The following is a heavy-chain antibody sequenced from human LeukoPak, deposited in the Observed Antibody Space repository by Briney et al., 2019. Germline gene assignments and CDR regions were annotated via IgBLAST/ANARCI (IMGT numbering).Heavy chain of an antibody. D-gene: IGHD2-15*01. Sequence: PSETLSLTCTVSGGSISSYYWSWIRQPPGKGLEWIGYIYTSGSTNYNPSLKSRVTISVDTSKNQFSLKLSSVTAADTAVYYCARNMRYCSGGSCYTPKFYYYYMDVWGKGTTVTVSS. J-gene: IGHJ6*03. CDR1: GGSISSYY. V-gene: IGHV4-4*09. CDR2: IYTSGST. CDR3: ARNMRYCSGGSCYTPKFYYYYMDV.